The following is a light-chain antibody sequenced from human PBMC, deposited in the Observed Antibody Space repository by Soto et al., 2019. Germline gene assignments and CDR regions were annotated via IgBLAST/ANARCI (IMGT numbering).Light chain of an antibody. V-gene: IGKV3D-20*02. CDR1: QNLGTLY. J-gene: IGKJ1*01. Sequence: EIVLTQSPGTLSLCPGERGTLSCRASQNLGTLYLAWFQQKSGQAPRLLIYSASRRATGIPDRFTGSGSGTDFTLTISSLEPEDFAVYYCQQRSSWLWTFGQGTKVDI. CDR3: QQRSSWLWT. CDR2: SAS.